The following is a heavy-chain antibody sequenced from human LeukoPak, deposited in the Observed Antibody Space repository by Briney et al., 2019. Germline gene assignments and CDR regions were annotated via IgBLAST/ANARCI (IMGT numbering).Heavy chain of an antibody. CDR1: GDSVSSNSAA. D-gene: IGHD6-19*01. J-gene: IGHJ6*02. Sequence: SQTLSLTCAISGDSVSSNSAAWNWIRQSPSRGLEWLGSTYYRSKWYNDYAVSVKSRITINPDTSKNQFSLQLNSVTPEDTAVYYCARAVIAVAGPYYYGMDVWGQGTTVTVSS. CDR3: ARAVIAVAGPYYYGMDV. CDR2: TYYRSKWYN. V-gene: IGHV6-1*01.